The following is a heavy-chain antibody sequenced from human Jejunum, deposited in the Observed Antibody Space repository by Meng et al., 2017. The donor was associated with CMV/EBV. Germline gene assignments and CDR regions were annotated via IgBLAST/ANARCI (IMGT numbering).Heavy chain of an antibody. CDR2: IYRGGTT. Sequence: SGFTVSTNYMSWVRKAPGKGLEWVSVIYRGGTTYYADSVKGRFTISRDNSKNTLYLQMNSLRADDTAVYYCAKVAMIRGVVFDFWGQGTLVTVSS. CDR1: GFTVSTNY. CDR3: AKVAMIRGVVFDF. J-gene: IGHJ4*02. D-gene: IGHD3-10*01. V-gene: IGHV3-53*01.